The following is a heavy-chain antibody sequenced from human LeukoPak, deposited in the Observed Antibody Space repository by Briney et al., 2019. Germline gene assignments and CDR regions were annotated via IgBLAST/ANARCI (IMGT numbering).Heavy chain of an antibody. CDR3: ARESPMDSRLCLWGWFVP. V-gene: IGHV6-1*01. Sequence: SQTLSLTCDISGDSVSNSSVAWNWLRQSPSRGLEWLGRTYYRSKWYNDYATSVKSRLIINPDTSKNQFSLQLKSVTPDDTAVYYCARESPMDSRLCLWGWFVPWGQGTLVTVSS. CDR1: GDSVSNSSVA. D-gene: IGHD3/OR15-3a*01. CDR2: TYYRSKWYN. J-gene: IGHJ5*02.